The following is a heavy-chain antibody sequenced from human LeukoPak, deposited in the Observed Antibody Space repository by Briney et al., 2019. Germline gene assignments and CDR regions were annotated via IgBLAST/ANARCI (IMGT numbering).Heavy chain of an antibody. CDR1: GGSISSSSYY. CDR2: IYYSGST. CDR3: ARVLCSSTSCSPDFDY. V-gene: IGHV4-39*07. D-gene: IGHD2-2*01. J-gene: IGHJ4*02. Sequence: KSSETLSLTCTVSGGSISSSSYYWGWIRQPPGKGLEWIGSIYYSGSTYYNPSLKSRVTISVDTSKNQFSLKLSSVTAADTAVYYCARVLCSSTSCSPDFDYWGQGTLVTVSS.